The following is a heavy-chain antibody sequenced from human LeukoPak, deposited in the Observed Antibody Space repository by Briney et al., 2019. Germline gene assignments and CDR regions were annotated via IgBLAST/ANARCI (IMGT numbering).Heavy chain of an antibody. J-gene: IGHJ4*02. V-gene: IGHV4-39*07. CDR1: GGSISSSSYY. CDR3: ARGLGSSWYVY. D-gene: IGHD6-13*01. CDR2: INHSGST. Sequence: SETLSLTCTVSGGSISSSSYYWSWIRQPPGKGLEWIGEINHSGSTNYNPSLKSRVTISVDTSKNQFSLKLSSVTAADTAVYYCARGLGSSWYVYWGQGTLVTVSS.